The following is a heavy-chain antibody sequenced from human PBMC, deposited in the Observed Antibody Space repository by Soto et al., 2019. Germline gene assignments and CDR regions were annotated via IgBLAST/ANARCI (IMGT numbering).Heavy chain of an antibody. CDR3: ARALGYCSSTSCWLDY. Sequence: TRSLTCAVSGGSISSGGYSWSWIRQPPGKGLEWIGYIYHSGSTYYNPSLKSRVTISVDRSKNQFSLKLSSVTAADTAVYYCARALGYCSSTSCWLDYWGQGTLVTVSS. D-gene: IGHD2-2*01. CDR1: GGSISSGGYS. CDR2: IYHSGST. V-gene: IGHV4-30-2*01. J-gene: IGHJ4*02.